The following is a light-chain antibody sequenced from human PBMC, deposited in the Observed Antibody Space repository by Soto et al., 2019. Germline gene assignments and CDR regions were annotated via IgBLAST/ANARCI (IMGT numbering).Light chain of an antibody. CDR3: QSYNDWPFV. CDR1: ESLSYF. J-gene: IGKJ2*01. V-gene: IGKV3-15*01. Sequence: EIVLTQSPATLSVSPGERVTLSCRASESLSYFLAGYQHKPGQSPRLLIYGVSTRVAGVPSRFSGGGSATDVPLPISSLQSEDFAVYYCQSYNDWPFVFCQGIKLE. CDR2: GVS.